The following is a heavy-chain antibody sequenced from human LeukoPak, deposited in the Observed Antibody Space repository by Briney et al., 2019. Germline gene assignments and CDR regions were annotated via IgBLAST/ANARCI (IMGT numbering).Heavy chain of an antibody. CDR3: ARRFDS. CDR2: ISNDAVHT. CDR1: GFTFSSCS. J-gene: IGHJ4*02. Sequence: PGGSLRLPCSASGFTFSSCSMHWVRQAPGKGLEYISAISNDAVHTYYADSVKGRFTISRDNSKNSLYLQMNSLRADDTAVYYCARRFDSWGRGTLVTVSS. V-gene: IGHV3-64*04.